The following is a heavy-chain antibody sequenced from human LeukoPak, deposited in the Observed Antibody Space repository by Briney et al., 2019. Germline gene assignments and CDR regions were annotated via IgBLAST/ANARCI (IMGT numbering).Heavy chain of an antibody. J-gene: IGHJ5*02. V-gene: IGHV4-4*02. Sequence: PSGTLSLTCGVSGGSISSGKWWSWVRQPPGKGLEWIGEISHSGSPNYNPSLKSRLTISVDLPKNQFSLDLRSVTAADTAVYYCARVVLPPVGFDPWGQGTLVTVSS. CDR1: GGSISSGKW. D-gene: IGHD5/OR15-5a*01. CDR2: ISHSGSP. CDR3: ARVVLPPVGFDP.